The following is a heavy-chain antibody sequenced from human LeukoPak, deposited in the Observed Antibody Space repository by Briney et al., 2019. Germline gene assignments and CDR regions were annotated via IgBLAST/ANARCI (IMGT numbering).Heavy chain of an antibody. J-gene: IGHJ6*03. Sequence: GGSLRLSCAASGFTFSSYWMHWVRQAPGKGLVWVSRINSDGSTTNYADSVKGRFTISRDNAKNSLYLQMNSLRAEDTAVYYCARRWAYSSSIPHYYYCYMDVWGKGTTVTVSS. CDR3: ARRWAYSSSIPHYYYCYMDV. CDR1: GFTFSSYW. CDR2: INSDGSTT. V-gene: IGHV3-74*01. D-gene: IGHD6-13*01.